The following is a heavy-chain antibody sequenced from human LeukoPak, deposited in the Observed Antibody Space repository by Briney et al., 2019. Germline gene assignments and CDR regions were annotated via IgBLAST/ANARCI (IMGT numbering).Heavy chain of an antibody. CDR1: GGSISSYY. CDR3: ARVLTVTAFDY. V-gene: IGHV4-59*08. J-gene: IGHJ4*02. CDR2: IYFSGST. Sequence: SETLSLTCTVSGGSISSYYWTWIRQPPGKGLEWIGYIYFSGSTNYNPSLKNRVTFSVDTSKNQFSLNLSSVTAADTAVYYCARVLTVTAFDYWGQGTLVTVSS. D-gene: IGHD4-11*01.